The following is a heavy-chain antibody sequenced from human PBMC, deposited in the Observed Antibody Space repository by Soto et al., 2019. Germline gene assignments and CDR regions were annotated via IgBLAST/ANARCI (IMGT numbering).Heavy chain of an antibody. V-gene: IGHV3-30*18. D-gene: IGHD6-13*01. CDR2: ISYDGSNK. J-gene: IGHJ4*02. CDR1: GFTFSSYG. Sequence: GGSLRLSCAASGFTFSSYGMHWVRQAPGKGLEWVAVISYDGSNKYYADSVKGRFTISRDNSKNTLYLQMNSLRAEDTAVYYCAKDGGRDSSSWIFDYWGQGTLVTVSS. CDR3: AKDGGRDSSSWIFDY.